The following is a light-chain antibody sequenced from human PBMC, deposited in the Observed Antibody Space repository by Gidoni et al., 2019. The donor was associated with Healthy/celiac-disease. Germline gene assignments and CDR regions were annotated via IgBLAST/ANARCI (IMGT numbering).Light chain of an antibody. V-gene: IGLV2-14*03. J-gene: IGLJ2*01. CDR3: SSYTSSSTVV. Sequence: QSALTQPASVSGSPGQSSTISCTGTGSDVGGYNYVSWYQQHPGKAPKLMIYDVSNRPSGVSTRFSGSKSGNTASLTISGLQAEDEADYYCSSYTSSSTVVFGGGTKLTVL. CDR2: DVS. CDR1: GSDVGGYNY.